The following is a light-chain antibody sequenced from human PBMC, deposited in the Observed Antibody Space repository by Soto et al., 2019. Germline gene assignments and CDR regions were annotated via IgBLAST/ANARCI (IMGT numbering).Light chain of an antibody. CDR1: SGDIGGYNY. CDR3: SSYTTNITPYV. J-gene: IGLJ1*01. Sequence: QSALTQPASVSGSPGQSITISCTGTSGDIGGYNYVSWYQQHPGKAPKLLISEVTNRPSGVSNRFSGSKSGNTASLTISGLQAEDEADYYCSSYTTNITPYVFGTGTKLTVL. CDR2: EVT. V-gene: IGLV2-14*01.